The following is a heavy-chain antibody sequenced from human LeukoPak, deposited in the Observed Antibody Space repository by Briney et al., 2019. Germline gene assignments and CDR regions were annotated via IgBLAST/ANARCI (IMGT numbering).Heavy chain of an antibody. J-gene: IGHJ4*02. CDR1: GFTFSSYA. V-gene: IGHV3-30*04. Sequence: GRSLRLSCAASGFTFSSYAMHWVRQAPGKGLEWVAVISYDGSNKYYADSVKGRFTIPRDNSKNTLYLQMNSLRAEDTAVYYCARDSYYYGSGSYLVSDYWGQGTLVTVSS. D-gene: IGHD3-10*01. CDR2: ISYDGSNK. CDR3: ARDSYYYGSGSYLVSDY.